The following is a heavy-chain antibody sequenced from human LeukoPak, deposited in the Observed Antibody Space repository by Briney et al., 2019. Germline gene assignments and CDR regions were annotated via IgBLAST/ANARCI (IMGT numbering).Heavy chain of an antibody. J-gene: IGHJ5*02. V-gene: IGHV4-34*01. D-gene: IGHD1-26*01. CDR1: GGSISSYY. CDR3: ARGSIVGWFDP. CDR2: MNQGGGA. Sequence: SETLSLTCTVSGGSISSYYWSWIRQSPGKGLEWIGEMNQGGGARFNPSLESRVIIAVDTSKNQFTLKVNSVTDADTAVYYCARGSIVGWFDPWGQGTLVTVSS.